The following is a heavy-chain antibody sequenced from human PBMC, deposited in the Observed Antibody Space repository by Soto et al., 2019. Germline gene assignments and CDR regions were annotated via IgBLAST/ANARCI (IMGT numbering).Heavy chain of an antibody. D-gene: IGHD3-22*01. CDR1: GFSFSVYA. CDR2: ISGSGAST. V-gene: IGHV3-23*01. J-gene: IGHJ6*02. Sequence: EVQLLESGGGLVQPGASLRLSCAASGFSFSVYAMSWVRQAPGKGLEWVSVISGSGASTYYADSAKGRFTISRDNSRNTLSLQVNSLRADDTAVYYCAKVTYYDSSGLIPYGMDVWGQGTTVTVSS. CDR3: AKVTYYDSSGLIPYGMDV.